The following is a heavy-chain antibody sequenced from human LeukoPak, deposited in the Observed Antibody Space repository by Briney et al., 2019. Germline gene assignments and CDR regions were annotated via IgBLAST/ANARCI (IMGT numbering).Heavy chain of an antibody. D-gene: IGHD3-22*01. CDR1: GFTFSSYS. J-gene: IGHJ4*02. V-gene: IGHV3-21*01. CDR2: ISSSSSYI. CDR3: ARDRYYYDSSGYSKLGY. Sequence: GGSLRLSCAASGFTFSSYSMNWVRQAPGKGLEWVSSISSSSSYIYYADSVKGRFTISRDNAKNSLYLQMNSLRAEDTAVYYCARDRYYYDSSGYSKLGYWGQGTLVTVSS.